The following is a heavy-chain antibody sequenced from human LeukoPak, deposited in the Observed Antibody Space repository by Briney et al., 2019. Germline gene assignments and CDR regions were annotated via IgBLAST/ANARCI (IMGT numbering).Heavy chain of an antibody. CDR2: MNPNSGNT. V-gene: IGHV1-8*01. CDR3: ARSFSGSYYYYYGMDV. Sequence: ASVKVSCKASGYTFTSYDINWVRQATGQGLEWMGWMNPNSGNTGYAQKFQGRVTMTRNTSISTAYMELSSLRSGDTAVYYCARSFSGSYYYYYGMDVWGQGTTVTVSS. J-gene: IGHJ6*02. D-gene: IGHD1-26*01. CDR1: GYTFTSYD.